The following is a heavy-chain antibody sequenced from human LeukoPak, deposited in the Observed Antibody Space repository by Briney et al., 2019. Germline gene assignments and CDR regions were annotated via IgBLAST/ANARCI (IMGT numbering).Heavy chain of an antibody. CDR1: GFTFDDYA. J-gene: IGHJ4*02. V-gene: IGHV3-9*01. CDR2: INWKSVTL. Sequence: PGRSLRLSCAASGFTFDDYAMHWVRQAPGKGLEWVSGINWKSVTLGYADSVKGRFTISRDNAKNSLYLQMNSLRPEDTALYYCVKDTLNWGQGTLVTVSS. CDR3: VKDTLN.